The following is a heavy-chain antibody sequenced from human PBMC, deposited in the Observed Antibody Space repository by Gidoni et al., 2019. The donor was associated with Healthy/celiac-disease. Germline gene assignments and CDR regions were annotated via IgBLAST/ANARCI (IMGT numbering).Heavy chain of an antibody. V-gene: IGHV5-51*01. Sequence: EAQLVQSGAEVKKPGESLKISCTGSGYSFTSYWIGWGRQMPGKGLEWMGIIYPGDSDTRYSPSFQGQVTISADKSISTAYLQWSSLKASDTAMYYCARHKGYSYGYGFWFDPWGQGTLVTVSS. CDR2: IYPGDSDT. CDR1: GYSFTSYW. J-gene: IGHJ5*02. CDR3: ARHKGYSYGYGFWFDP. D-gene: IGHD5-18*01.